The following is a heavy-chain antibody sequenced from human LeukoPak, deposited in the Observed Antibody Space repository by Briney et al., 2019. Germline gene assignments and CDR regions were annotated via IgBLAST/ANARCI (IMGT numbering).Heavy chain of an antibody. CDR2: IYYSGST. Sequence: SETLSLTCTVSGGSISSSSYYWGWIRQPPGKGLEWIGSIYYSGSTYYNPSLKSRVTISVDTSKNQFSLKLSSVTAADTAVYYCARTPKAKTQFDYWGQGTLVTVSS. J-gene: IGHJ4*02. CDR3: ARTPKAKTQFDY. V-gene: IGHV4-39*07. CDR1: GGSISSSSYY.